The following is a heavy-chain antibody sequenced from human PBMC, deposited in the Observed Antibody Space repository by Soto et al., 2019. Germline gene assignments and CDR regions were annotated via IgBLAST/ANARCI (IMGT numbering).Heavy chain of an antibody. CDR3: ASRYYLPLPAGGSGDTDYFHH. CDR1: GGTFSSYT. D-gene: IGHD2-21*02. V-gene: IGHV1-69*01. J-gene: IGHJ1*01. Sequence: QVQLVQSGADVKKPGSSVKVSCKASGGTFSSYTVGWVRQAPGQGLEWMGVLIPTFGKASYSQKFQGRVTITADEATGTAYMELRSLRSEDTAVYYCASRYYLPLPAGGSGDTDYFHHWGQGTLVTVSS. CDR2: LIPTFGKA.